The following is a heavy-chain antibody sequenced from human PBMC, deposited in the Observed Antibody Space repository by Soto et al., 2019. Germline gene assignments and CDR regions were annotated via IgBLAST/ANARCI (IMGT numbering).Heavy chain of an antibody. CDR3: ARKGRNWNYALDY. J-gene: IGHJ4*02. Sequence: PSETLSLTCTVSGGSISSSSYYWGWIRQPPGKGLEWIGSIYYSGSTYYNPSLKSRVTISVDTSKNQFSLKLSSVTAADTAVYYCARKGRNWNYALDYWGQGTLVTVSS. D-gene: IGHD1-7*01. CDR2: IYYSGST. CDR1: GGSISSSSYY. V-gene: IGHV4-39*01.